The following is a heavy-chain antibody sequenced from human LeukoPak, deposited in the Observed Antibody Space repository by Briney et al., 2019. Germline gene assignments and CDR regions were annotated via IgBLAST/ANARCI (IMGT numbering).Heavy chain of an antibody. J-gene: IGHJ6*03. Sequence: SETLSLTCAVYGGSFSDYYWSWIRQPPGKGLEWIGEINHSGSTNYNPSLKSRVTISVDMSKNQFSLKLSSVTAADTAVYYCARLIGELWFGDYYYYYMDVWGKGTTVTISS. CDR3: ARLIGELWFGDYYYYYMDV. CDR2: INHSGST. CDR1: GGSFSDYY. V-gene: IGHV4-34*01. D-gene: IGHD3-10*01.